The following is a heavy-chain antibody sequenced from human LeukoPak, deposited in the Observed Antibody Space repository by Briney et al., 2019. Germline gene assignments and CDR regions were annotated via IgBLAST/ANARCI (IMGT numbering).Heavy chain of an antibody. D-gene: IGHD6-19*01. CDR3: ATSNAVAGTLDFDY. CDR2: ISGSGGST. CDR1: GFTFSSYA. V-gene: IGHV3-23*01. J-gene: IGHJ4*02. Sequence: GGSLRLSCAASGFTFSSYAMSWVRRAPGKGLEWVSAISGSGGSTYYADSAKGRFTISRDNSKNTLYLQMNSLRAEDTAVYYCATSNAVAGTLDFDYWGQGTLVTVSS.